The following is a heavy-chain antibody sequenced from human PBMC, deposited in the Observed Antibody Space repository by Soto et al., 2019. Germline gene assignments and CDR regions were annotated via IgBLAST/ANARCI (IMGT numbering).Heavy chain of an antibody. CDR2: ISWNSGSV. CDR1: GFTFDDYV. J-gene: IGHJ6*02. V-gene: IGHV3-9*01. CDR3: AKDSRAVATSYYYRGLDV. Sequence: EVQLVESGGGLVQPGTSLRLSCAASGFTFDDYVMHWVRQGPGKGLEWVAGISWNSGSVGYVDSVKGRFTISKDSAKKSLYLQMNSLRAEDTALYYCAKDSRAVATSYYYRGLDVWGQGTTVTVSS. D-gene: IGHD5-12*01.